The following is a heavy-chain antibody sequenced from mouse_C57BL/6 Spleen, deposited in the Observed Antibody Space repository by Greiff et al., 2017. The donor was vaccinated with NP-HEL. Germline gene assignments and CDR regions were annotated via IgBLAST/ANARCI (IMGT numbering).Heavy chain of an antibody. Sequence: VQLKESGPGMVKPSQSLSLTCTVTGYSITSGYDWHWIRHFPGNKLEWMGYISYSGSTNYNPSLKSRISITHDTSKNHFFLKLNSVTTEDTATYYCARGDSSGYWFAYWGQGTLVTVSA. D-gene: IGHD3-2*02. V-gene: IGHV3-1*01. CDR1: GYSITSGYD. J-gene: IGHJ3*01. CDR2: ISYSGST. CDR3: ARGDSSGYWFAY.